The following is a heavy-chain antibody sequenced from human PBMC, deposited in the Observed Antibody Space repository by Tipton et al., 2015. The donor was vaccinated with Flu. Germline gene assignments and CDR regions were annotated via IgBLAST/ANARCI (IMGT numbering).Heavy chain of an antibody. V-gene: IGHV4-59*01. CDR2: MYYSGST. CDR3: ERDLKWSSAYYNPFGY. CDR1: GDSISSYY. Sequence: TLSPTCTVSGDSISSYYWSWIRQPPGKGLEWIGYMYYSGSTKYNPPLKSRVTISIDTSKNQFSLKLTSVTAADTAVYYCERDLKWSSAYYNPFGYWGQGTLVTVSS. D-gene: IGHD3-22*01. J-gene: IGHJ4*02.